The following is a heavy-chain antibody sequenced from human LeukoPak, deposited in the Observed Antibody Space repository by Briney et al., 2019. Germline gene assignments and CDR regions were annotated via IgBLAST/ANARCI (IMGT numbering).Heavy chain of an antibody. CDR3: AKDYSKTSYYGSGTYYRPNWFDP. V-gene: IGHV3-30*02. CDR2: IRSDGSKK. J-gene: IGHJ5*02. CDR1: GFTFDDYG. D-gene: IGHD3-10*01. Sequence: GGSLRLSCAASGFTFDDYGMSWVRQAPGKGLEWVAFIRSDGSKKYYADSVKGRFTISRDNSKNTLYLQMNSLRAGDTAVYYCAKDYSKTSYYGSGTYYRPNWFDPWGQGTLVTVSS.